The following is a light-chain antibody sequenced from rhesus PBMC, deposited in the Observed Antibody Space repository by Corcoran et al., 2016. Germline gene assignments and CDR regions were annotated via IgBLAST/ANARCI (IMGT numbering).Light chain of an antibody. CDR2: SSS. Sequence: DIQMTQSPSSLSASVGDRVTITCRASQGINNYLSWYQQKPGKSPKPLIYSSSRLETGVTSRFSGRRTGIDYTLTISSLQPEDIGTYYCQQYKNSPRTFGGGTKVEIK. J-gene: IGKJ4*01. CDR1: QGINNY. V-gene: IGKV1-66*01. CDR3: QQYKNSPRT.